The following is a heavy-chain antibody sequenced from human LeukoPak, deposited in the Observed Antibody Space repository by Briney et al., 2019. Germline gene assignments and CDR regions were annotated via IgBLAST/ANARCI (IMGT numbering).Heavy chain of an antibody. CDR1: GFTFSSYA. V-gene: IGHV3-15*01. CDR2: IKSKTDGGTT. CDR3: STERRWEQRESDY. J-gene: IGHJ4*02. D-gene: IGHD1-26*01. Sequence: GGSLRLSCAASGFTFSSYAMSWVRQAPGKGLEWIGRIKSKTDGGTTDYAAPVRGRFTISRDDSKDTLFLQMNSLKTEDTAVYYCSTERRWEQRESDYWGQGTLVTVSS.